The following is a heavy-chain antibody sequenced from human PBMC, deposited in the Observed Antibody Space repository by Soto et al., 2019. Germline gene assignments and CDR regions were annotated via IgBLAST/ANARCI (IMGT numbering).Heavy chain of an antibody. CDR1: GGSISSYY. J-gene: IGHJ4*02. D-gene: IGHD3-9*01. V-gene: IGHV4-59*01. CDR2: IYYSGST. Sequence: SETLSLTCTVSGGSISSYYWSWIRQPPGKGLEWIGYIYYSGSTNYNPSLKSRVTISVDTSKNQFSLKLSSVTAADTAVYYCARVGAPVYDILTGYYLGYYFDYWGQGTLVTVSS. CDR3: ARVGAPVYDILTGYYLGYYFDY.